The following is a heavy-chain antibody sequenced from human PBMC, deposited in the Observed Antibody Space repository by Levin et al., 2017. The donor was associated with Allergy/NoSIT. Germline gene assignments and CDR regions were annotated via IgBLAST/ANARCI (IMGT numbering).Heavy chain of an antibody. CDR3: ARVGYSYGLYYFDY. CDR1: GFTFSSYW. Sequence: SGGSLRLSCAASGFTFSSYWMHWVRQAPGKGLVWVSRINSDGSSTSYADSVKGRFTISRDNAKNTLYLQMNSLRAEDTAVYYCARVGYSYGLYYFDYWGQGTLVTVSS. V-gene: IGHV3-74*01. CDR2: INSDGSST. J-gene: IGHJ4*02. D-gene: IGHD5-18*01.